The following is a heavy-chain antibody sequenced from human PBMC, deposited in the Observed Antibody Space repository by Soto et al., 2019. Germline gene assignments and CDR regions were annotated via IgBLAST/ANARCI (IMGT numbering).Heavy chain of an antibody. CDR1: GGSISSYA. D-gene: IGHD4-17*01. CDR3: AREMHDYGDIVRGAPLFDY. CDR2: IYTSGST. J-gene: IGHJ4*02. Sequence: SETLSLTCTVSGGSISSYAWSWIRQPAGKGLEWIGRIYTSGSTNYNPSLKSRVTMSVDTSKNQFSLKLSSVTAADTAVYYCAREMHDYGDIVRGAPLFDYWGQGTQVTVSS. V-gene: IGHV4-4*07.